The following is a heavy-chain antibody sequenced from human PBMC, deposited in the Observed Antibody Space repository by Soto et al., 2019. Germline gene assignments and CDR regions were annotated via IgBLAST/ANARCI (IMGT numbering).Heavy chain of an antibody. V-gene: IGHV4-34*01. CDR2: INHSGST. CDR1: GGSFSSYY. CDR3: ARGGKRGYTGYGRNYYYYGMDV. J-gene: IGHJ6*02. D-gene: IGHD5-12*01. Sequence: QVHLQQWGAGLLKPSETLSLTCAVYGGSFSSYYWSWVRQPPGKGLEWIGEINHSGSTNNNPSLKSRVTISVDTSKNQCSLKLSSVTAADTAVYYCARGGKRGYTGYGRNYYYYGMDVWGQGTTVTVSS.